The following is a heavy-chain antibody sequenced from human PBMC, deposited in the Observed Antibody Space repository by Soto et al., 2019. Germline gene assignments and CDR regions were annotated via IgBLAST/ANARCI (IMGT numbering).Heavy chain of an antibody. J-gene: IGHJ5*02. Sequence: EVQLVESGGGLVKPGGSLRLSCAASGFTFSSYSMNWVRQAPGKGLEWVSSISSSSSYIYYADSVKGRFSISRDNAKNSLYLQMNSLRAEDTAVYHCAYHGGNSGFDPWGQGTLVTVSS. CDR3: AYHGGNSGFDP. CDR1: GFTFSSYS. CDR2: ISSSSSYI. D-gene: IGHD2-21*02. V-gene: IGHV3-21*01.